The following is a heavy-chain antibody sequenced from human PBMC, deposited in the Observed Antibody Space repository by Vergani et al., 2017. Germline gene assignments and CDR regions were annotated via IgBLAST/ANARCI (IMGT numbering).Heavy chain of an antibody. J-gene: IGHJ6*03. Sequence: VSCKASGGTFSSYAISWVRQAPGQGLEWMGGIIPIFGTANYAQKFQGRVTITADESTSTAYMELSSLRSEDTAVYYCARDRPDDYSNYGLYYYMDVWGKGTTVTVSS. V-gene: IGHV1-69*01. CDR2: IIPIFGTA. D-gene: IGHD4-11*01. CDR3: ARDRPDDYSNYGLYYYMDV. CDR1: GGTFSSYA.